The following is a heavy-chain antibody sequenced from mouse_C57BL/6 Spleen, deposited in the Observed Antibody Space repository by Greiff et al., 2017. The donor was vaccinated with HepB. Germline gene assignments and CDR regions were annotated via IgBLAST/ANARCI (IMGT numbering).Heavy chain of an antibody. CDR3: ARDIYDGYYVGMDY. V-gene: IGHV3-6*01. D-gene: IGHD2-3*01. J-gene: IGHJ4*01. Sequence: ESGPGLVKPSQSLSLTCSVTGYSITSGYYWNWIRQFPGNKLEWMGYISYDGSNNYNPSLKNRISITRDTSKNQFFLKLNSVTTEDTATYYCARDIYDGYYVGMDYWGQGTSVTVSS. CDR2: ISYDGSN. CDR1: GYSITSGYY.